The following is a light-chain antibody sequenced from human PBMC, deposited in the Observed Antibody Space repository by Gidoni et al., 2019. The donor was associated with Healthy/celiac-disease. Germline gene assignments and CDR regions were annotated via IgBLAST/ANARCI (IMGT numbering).Light chain of an antibody. V-gene: IGLV4-69*01. CDR3: QTWGTGIRV. Sequence: QLVLTQSPSASASLGASVKLTCTLSSGHSSYAIAWHQQQPEKGPRYLMKLNSDGSHSKGDGTPDRFSGSSSGAERYLTISSLQPEDEADYYCQTWGTGIRVFGGGTKLTVL. CDR1: SGHSSYA. CDR2: LNSDGSH. J-gene: IGLJ3*02.